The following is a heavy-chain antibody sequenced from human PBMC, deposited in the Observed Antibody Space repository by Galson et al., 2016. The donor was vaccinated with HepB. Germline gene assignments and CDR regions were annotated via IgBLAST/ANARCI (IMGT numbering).Heavy chain of an antibody. CDR3: NSGYTSGF. J-gene: IGHJ4*02. Sequence: SLRLSCAASGLSISTFWMTWVRQAPGKGLEWVANINGDGSEERYVDSVKGRFSISRDNGKNSLYLEMNSLRGEDSAVYYCNSGYTSGFWGQGILVTVFS. V-gene: IGHV3-7*02. CDR1: GLSISTFW. D-gene: IGHD6-19*01. CDR2: INGDGSEE.